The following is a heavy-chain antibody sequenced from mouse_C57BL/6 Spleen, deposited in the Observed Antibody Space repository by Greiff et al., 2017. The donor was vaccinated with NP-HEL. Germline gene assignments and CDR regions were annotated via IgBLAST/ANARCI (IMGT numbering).Heavy chain of an antibody. Sequence: EVQLQQSGPELVKPGASVKISCKASGYTFTDYYMNWVKQSHGKSLEWIGDINPNNGGTSYNQKFKGKATLTVDKSSSTAYMELRSLTSEDSAVYYCARAHYSNSHAMDYWGQGTSVTVSS. CDR2: INPNNGGT. J-gene: IGHJ4*01. CDR3: ARAHYSNSHAMDY. V-gene: IGHV1-26*01. CDR1: GYTFTDYY. D-gene: IGHD2-5*01.